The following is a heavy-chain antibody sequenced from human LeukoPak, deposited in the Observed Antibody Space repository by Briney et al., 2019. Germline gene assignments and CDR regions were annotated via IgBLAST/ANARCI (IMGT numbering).Heavy chain of an antibody. CDR3: ARGVGATFGN. CDR1: GGSFSGYY. Sequence: SETLSLTCAVYGGSFSGYYWSWIRQPPGKGLEWIGEINHSGSTNYNPSLKSRVTISIDTSKNQFSLKLSSVTAADTAVYYCARGVGATFGNWGQGTLVTVSS. J-gene: IGHJ4*02. D-gene: IGHD1-26*01. V-gene: IGHV4-34*01. CDR2: INHSGST.